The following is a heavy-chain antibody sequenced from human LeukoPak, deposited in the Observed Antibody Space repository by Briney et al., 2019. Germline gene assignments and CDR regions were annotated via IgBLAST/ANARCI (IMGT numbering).Heavy chain of an antibody. D-gene: IGHD3-10*01. V-gene: IGHV3-7*01. CDR1: GFTFSSYW. J-gene: IGHJ3*02. CDR2: IKQDGSEK. Sequence: GGSLRLSCAASGFTFSSYWMSWVRQAPGKGLEGGANIKQDGSEKYYVDSVKGRFTISRDNAKNSLYLQMNSLRAEDTAVYYCARDVTDWGITIDAFDIYGQGTMATVSS. CDR3: ARDVTDWGITIDAFDI.